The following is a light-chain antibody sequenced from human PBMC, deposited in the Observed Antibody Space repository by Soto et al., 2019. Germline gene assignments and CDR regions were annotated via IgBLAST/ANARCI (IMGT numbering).Light chain of an antibody. CDR3: QQASSFPFT. CDR1: QRIANW. V-gene: IGKV1-12*01. Sequence: DIQMTQSPSSVSASVGDRVTISCRASQRIANWVAWYQQKPGKAPRLLIYAASTLQSGAPSRFSGSGSGTDFIFNISILQPEDSATYYCQQASSFPFTFGPGTKVDV. J-gene: IGKJ3*01. CDR2: AAS.